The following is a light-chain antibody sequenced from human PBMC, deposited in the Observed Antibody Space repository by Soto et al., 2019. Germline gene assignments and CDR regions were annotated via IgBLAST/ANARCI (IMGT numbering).Light chain of an antibody. V-gene: IGLV2-23*01. CDR3: CSYAGSSTWV. CDR2: EDN. CDR1: SSDVGSYNL. J-gene: IGLJ3*02. Sequence: QSALTQPASVSGSPGQSITISCTGTSSDVGSYNLVSWYQQHPGTAPKLMIYEDNKRASGVSNRFSGSTSGITASLTISVLQAEDEADYYCCSYAGSSTWVFGGGTKLTGL.